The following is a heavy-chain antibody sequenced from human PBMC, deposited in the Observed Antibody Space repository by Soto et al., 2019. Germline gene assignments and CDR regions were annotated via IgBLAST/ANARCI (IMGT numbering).Heavy chain of an antibody. J-gene: IGHJ3*02. Sequence: EVQLLESGGGLVQPGGSLRLSCAASGFTFSSYAMSWVRQAPGKGLEWVSAISGSGGSTYYADSVKGRFTISRDNSKNTLYLQINSLRAEDTAVYYCAKDPNSSSWPPDAFDIWGQGTMVTVSS. CDR1: GFTFSSYA. V-gene: IGHV3-23*01. CDR3: AKDPNSSSWPPDAFDI. D-gene: IGHD6-13*01. CDR2: ISGSGGST.